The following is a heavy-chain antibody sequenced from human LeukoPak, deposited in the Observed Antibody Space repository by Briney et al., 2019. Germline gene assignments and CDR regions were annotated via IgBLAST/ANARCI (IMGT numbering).Heavy chain of an antibody. CDR2: INPNSGGT. CDR3: AIFPSRIAADWFDP. CDR1: GYTFTGSY. Sequence: ASVKVSCKASGYTFTGSYMHWVRQAPGQGLEWMGWINPNSGGTNYAQKFQGRVTMTRDTSISTAYMELSRLRSDDTAVYYCAIFPSRIAADWFDPWGQGTLVTVSS. D-gene: IGHD6-13*01. V-gene: IGHV1-2*02. J-gene: IGHJ5*02.